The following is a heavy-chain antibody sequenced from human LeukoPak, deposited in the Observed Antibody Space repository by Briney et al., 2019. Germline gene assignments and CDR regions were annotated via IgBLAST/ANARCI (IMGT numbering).Heavy chain of an antibody. CDR2: IIPIFGTA. J-gene: IGHJ4*02. V-gene: IGHV1-69*06. CDR3: AVKGEMATITGYDY. D-gene: IGHD5-24*01. Sequence: VASVKVSCKASGGTFSSYAISWVRQAPGQGLEWMGGIIPIFGTANYAQKFQGRVTITADKSTSTAYMELSSLRSEDTAVYYCAVKGEMATITGYDYWGQGTLVTVSS. CDR1: GGTFSSYA.